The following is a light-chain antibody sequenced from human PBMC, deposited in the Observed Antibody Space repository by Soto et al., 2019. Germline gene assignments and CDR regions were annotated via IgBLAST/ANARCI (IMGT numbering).Light chain of an antibody. Sequence: EIGLTQSPGTLPLSPGERATLSCRASQSVSSSYLAWYQQKPGQAPRLLIYGASSRATGIPDRFSGSGSGTDFTLIISRLEPEDFAVYYCQQYGSSHTFGQGTKLEI. J-gene: IGKJ2*01. CDR2: GAS. CDR1: QSVSSSY. CDR3: QQYGSSHT. V-gene: IGKV3-20*01.